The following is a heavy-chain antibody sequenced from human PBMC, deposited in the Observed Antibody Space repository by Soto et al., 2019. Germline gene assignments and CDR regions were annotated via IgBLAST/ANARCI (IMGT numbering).Heavy chain of an antibody. CDR1: GFTFSSYS. CDR2: ISSSSSTI. D-gene: IGHD3-22*01. CDR3: ARDYYDSSGYYEAFDI. J-gene: IGHJ3*02. V-gene: IGHV3-48*02. Sequence: QPGGSLRLSCAASGFTFSSYSMNWVRQAPGKGLEWVSYISSSSSTIYYADSVKGRFTISRDNAKNSLYLQMNSQRDEDTAVYYCARDYYDSSGYYEAFDIWGQGTMVTVS.